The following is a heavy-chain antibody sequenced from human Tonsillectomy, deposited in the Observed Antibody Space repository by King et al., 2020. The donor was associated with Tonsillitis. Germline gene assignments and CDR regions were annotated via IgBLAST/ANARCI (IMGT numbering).Heavy chain of an antibody. CDR1: GGSFNDYF. CDR3: ARGKYDVWSGYPDYFDY. D-gene: IGHD3-3*01. Sequence: VQLQQWGAGLLKPSETLSLTCAVYGGSFNDYFWSWIRQPPGKGLEWIGEVSHSGSTNYNPSLKSRVSISVDASKNLFSLKRSSVTAADTAVYYCARGKYDVWSGYPDYFDYWGRGTLVTVSS. CDR2: VSHSGST. V-gene: IGHV4-34*01. J-gene: IGHJ4*03.